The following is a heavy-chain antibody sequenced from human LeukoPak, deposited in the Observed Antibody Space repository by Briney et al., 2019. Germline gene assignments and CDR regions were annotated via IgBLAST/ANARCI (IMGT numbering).Heavy chain of an antibody. Sequence: GESLKISCKGSGYTFNGFWIAWVRQMPGKGLEWMGIIYPSDSDTKYRPSVQGQVTISADRSINTAYLQWSSLKASDTAMYYCARRGSGCDYWGQGTLVTVSS. V-gene: IGHV5-51*01. D-gene: IGHD6-19*01. CDR3: ARRGSGCDY. J-gene: IGHJ4*02. CDR1: GYTFNGFW. CDR2: IYPSDSDT.